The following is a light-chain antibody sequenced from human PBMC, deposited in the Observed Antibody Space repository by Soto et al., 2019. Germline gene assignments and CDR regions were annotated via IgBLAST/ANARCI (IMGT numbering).Light chain of an antibody. CDR2: DAS. CDR1: QSISSW. J-gene: IGKJ1*01. Sequence: DIQMTQSPSTLSASVGDRVTITCRASQSISSWLAWYQQKPGEAPKLLIYDASSLESGVPSRFSGSGSGTEFTLTISSLQPDDFATYYCQQYNSYSVWTFGQGTKVEIK. V-gene: IGKV1-5*01. CDR3: QQYNSYSVWT.